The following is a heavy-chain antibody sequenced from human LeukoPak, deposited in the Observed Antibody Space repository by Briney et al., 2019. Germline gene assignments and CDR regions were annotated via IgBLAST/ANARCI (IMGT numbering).Heavy chain of an antibody. D-gene: IGHD6-19*01. V-gene: IGHV4-59*01. J-gene: IGHJ4*02. CDR2: IYYSGST. Sequence: SETLSLTCTVSGGSISSYYWSWIRQPPGKGLEWIGYIYYSGSTNYNPSLKSRVTISVDTSKNQFSLKLSSVTAADTAVYYCARGYSSGWYGIGFGYWGQGTLSPSPQ. CDR1: GGSISSYY. CDR3: ARGYSSGWYGIGFGY.